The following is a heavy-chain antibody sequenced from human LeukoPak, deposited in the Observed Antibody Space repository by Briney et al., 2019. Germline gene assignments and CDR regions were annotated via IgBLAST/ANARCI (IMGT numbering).Heavy chain of an antibody. J-gene: IGHJ5*02. CDR1: GGSFSGYY. CDR3: ARSPTGSAWFDP. CDR2: INHSGST. V-gene: IGHV4-34*01. Sequence: SETLSLTCAVYGGSFSGYYWSWMRQPPGKGLEWIGEINHSGSTNYNPSLKSRVTISVDTSKNQFSLKLSSVTAADTAVYYCARSPTGSAWFDPWGQGTLVTVSS. D-gene: IGHD4-17*01.